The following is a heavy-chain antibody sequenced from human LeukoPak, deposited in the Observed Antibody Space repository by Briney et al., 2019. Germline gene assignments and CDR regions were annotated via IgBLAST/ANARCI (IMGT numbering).Heavy chain of an antibody. Sequence: ASVKVSCKASGYTFTSYAMNWVRRAPGEGLEWLGWINTNTGNPTYAQGFTGRFVFSLDTSVSTAYLQISSLKAEDTAVYYCARDLNDFWRRRIDYWGQGTLVTVSS. CDR3: ARDLNDFWRRRIDY. J-gene: IGHJ4*02. V-gene: IGHV7-4-1*02. CDR1: GYTFTSYA. CDR2: INTNTGNP. D-gene: IGHD3-3*01.